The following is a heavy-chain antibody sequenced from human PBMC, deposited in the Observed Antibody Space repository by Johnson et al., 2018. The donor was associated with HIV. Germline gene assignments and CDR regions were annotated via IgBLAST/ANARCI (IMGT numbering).Heavy chain of an antibody. CDR1: GFTFSSYA. CDR3: ARDAAKLEEDDAFDS. D-gene: IGHD1-1*01. V-gene: IGHV3-30*04. J-gene: IGHJ3*02. CDR2: ISYAGSNK. Sequence: QMLLVESGGGVVKPGGSLRLSCAASGFTFSSYAMHWVRQAPGKGLEWVAVISYAGSNKYDADSVKGRFTISRDNSKKTLYLQMNSLRVEDTAVYYCARDAAKLEEDDAFDSWGQGTMVTVSS.